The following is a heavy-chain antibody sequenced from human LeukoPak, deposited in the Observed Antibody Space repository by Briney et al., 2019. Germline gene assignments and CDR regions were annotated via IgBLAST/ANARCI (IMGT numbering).Heavy chain of an antibody. V-gene: IGHV3-23*01. J-gene: IGHJ5*02. Sequence: GGSLRLSCTASGFTFSDYVMNWVRQAPGKGLEWVSVISNADAYTSYTGSVKGRFTISRDNSKDTLYLQMNDLRAEDTAVYYCVKGGPITGIYLCAWGQGTLVTVSS. D-gene: IGHD1-1*01. CDR1: GFTFSDYV. CDR3: VKGGPITGIYLCA. CDR2: ISNADAYT.